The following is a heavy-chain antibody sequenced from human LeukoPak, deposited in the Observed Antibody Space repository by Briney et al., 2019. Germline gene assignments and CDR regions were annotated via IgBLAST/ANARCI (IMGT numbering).Heavy chain of an antibody. CDR1: GFTFSSYA. V-gene: IGHV3-23*01. D-gene: IGHD3-3*01. CDR2: LSSGGGST. J-gene: IGHJ4*02. Sequence: GGSLRLSCAASGFTFSSYAMSWVRQAPGKGLEWVSALSSGGGSTYYADSVKGRFTISRDNSKNTVYLQMHSLRAEDTAVYYCAKAIGITIYFDYWGQGTLVTVSS. CDR3: AKAIGITIYFDY.